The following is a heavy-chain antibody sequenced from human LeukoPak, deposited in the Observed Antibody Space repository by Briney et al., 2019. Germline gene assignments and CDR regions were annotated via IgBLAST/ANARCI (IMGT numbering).Heavy chain of an antibody. CDR3: ARRHDYGGNFPLDY. J-gene: IGHJ4*02. Sequence: PGGSLRLSCAASGFTFSNYWMHWVRQAPGKGLVWVSRINSDGSSTGYADSVKGRFTISRDNAKNTLYMQMNSLRAEDTAVYYCARRHDYGGNFPLDYWGQGTLDTVSS. D-gene: IGHD4-23*01. CDR2: INSDGSST. V-gene: IGHV3-74*01. CDR1: GFTFSNYW.